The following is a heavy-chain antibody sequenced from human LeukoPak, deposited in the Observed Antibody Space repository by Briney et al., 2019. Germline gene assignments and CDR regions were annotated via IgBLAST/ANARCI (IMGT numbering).Heavy chain of an antibody. D-gene: IGHD3-3*01. J-gene: IGHJ4*02. CDR2: IVVGSGNT. CDR3: AAVPYYDFWSGSPGGDDY. Sequence: SVKVSCKASGFTFTSSAVQWVRQARGQRLEWIGWIVVGSGNTNYAQKFQERVTITRDMSTSTAYMELSSLRSEDTAVYYCAAVPYYDFWSGSPGGDDYWGQGTLVTVSS. V-gene: IGHV1-58*01. CDR1: GFTFTSSA.